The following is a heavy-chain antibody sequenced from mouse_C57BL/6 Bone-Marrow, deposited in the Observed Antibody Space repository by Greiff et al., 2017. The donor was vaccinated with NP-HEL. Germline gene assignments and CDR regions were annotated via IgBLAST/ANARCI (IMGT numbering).Heavy chain of an antibody. J-gene: IGHJ1*03. Sequence: QVHVKQPGAELVKPGASVKLSCKASGYTFTSYWMHWVKQRPGQGLEWIGMIHPNSGSTNYNEKFKSKATLTVDKSSSTAYMQLSSLTSEDSAVYYCATGGYDWYFDVWGTGTTVTVSS. D-gene: IGHD2-2*01. CDR2: IHPNSGST. CDR1: GYTFTSYW. V-gene: IGHV1-64*01. CDR3: ATGGYDWYFDV.